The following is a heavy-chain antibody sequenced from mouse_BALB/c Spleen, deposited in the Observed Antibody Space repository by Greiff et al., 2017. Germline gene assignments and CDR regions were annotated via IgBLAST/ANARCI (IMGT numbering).Heavy chain of an antibody. CDR3: ARDGYTDYYAMDY. D-gene: IGHD2-2*01. CDR1: GFSLTSYG. Sequence: VKLRESGPGLVAPSQSLSITCTVSGFSLTSYGVHWVRQPPGKGLEWLGVIWAGGSTNYNSALTSRLSISKDNSKSQVFLKMNSLQTDDTAMYYCARDGYTDYYAMDYWGQGTSVTVSS. V-gene: IGHV2-9*02. J-gene: IGHJ4*01. CDR2: IWAGGST.